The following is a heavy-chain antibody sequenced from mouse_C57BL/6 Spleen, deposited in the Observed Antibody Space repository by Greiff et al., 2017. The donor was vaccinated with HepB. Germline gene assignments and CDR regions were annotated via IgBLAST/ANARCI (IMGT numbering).Heavy chain of an antibody. Sequence: VQLQQSGAELVRPGASVKLSCTASGFNIKDDYMHWVKQRPEQGLEWIGWIDPENGDTEYASKFQGKATITADTSSNTAYLQLSSLTSEDTAVYYCTTFIVTTRYFDVWGTGTTVTVSS. CDR1: GFNIKDDY. CDR3: TTFIVTTRYFDV. J-gene: IGHJ1*03. V-gene: IGHV14-4*01. D-gene: IGHD2-5*01. CDR2: IDPENGDT.